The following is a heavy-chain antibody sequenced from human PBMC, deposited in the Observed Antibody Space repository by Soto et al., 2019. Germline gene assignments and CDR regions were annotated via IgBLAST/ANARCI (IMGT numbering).Heavy chain of an antibody. J-gene: IGHJ4*02. CDR1: GFMFSNHG. D-gene: IGHD1-1*01. CDR2: IWSDGNNR. V-gene: IGHV3-33*01. Sequence: QVQLVESGGGVVQPGRSLRLSCAASGFMFSNHGMHWVRQAPGKGLEWVAVIWSDGNNRYYADSVKGRFTISRDNSKNTVSLQMNSLRAEDTAVYYCARGDNWHDEASDYWGQGTLVTVSS. CDR3: ARGDNWHDEASDY.